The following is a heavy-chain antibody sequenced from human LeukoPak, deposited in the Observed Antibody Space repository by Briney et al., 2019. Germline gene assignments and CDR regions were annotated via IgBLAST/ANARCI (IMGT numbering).Heavy chain of an antibody. V-gene: IGHV1-69*05. J-gene: IGHJ5*02. CDR1: GGTFSSYA. CDR3: ARGPKYCSSTSCYDNWFDP. CDR2: NIPIFGTA. D-gene: IGHD2-2*01. Sequence: ASVKVSCKASGGTFSSYAISWVRQAPGQGLEWMGGNIPIFGTANYAQKFQGRVTITTDESTSTAYMELSSLRSEDTAVYYCARGPKYCSSTSCYDNWFDPWGQGTLVTVSS.